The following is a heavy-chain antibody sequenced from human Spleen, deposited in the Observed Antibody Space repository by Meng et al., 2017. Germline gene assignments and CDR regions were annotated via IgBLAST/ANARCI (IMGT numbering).Heavy chain of an antibody. Sequence: QVQLQQSGPGLVTPSQTLSLTCAISGDSVSSNSAAWNWIRQSPSRGLEWLGRTLYRSKWDNDYALSVKSRLIINPDTSKNQFSLQLNSVTPEDTAVYYCARSLRGTNYFDLWGRGTLVTVSS. CDR2: TLYRSKWDN. CDR1: GDSVSSNSAA. J-gene: IGHJ2*01. CDR3: ARSLRGTNYFDL. V-gene: IGHV6-1*01. D-gene: IGHD4-17*01.